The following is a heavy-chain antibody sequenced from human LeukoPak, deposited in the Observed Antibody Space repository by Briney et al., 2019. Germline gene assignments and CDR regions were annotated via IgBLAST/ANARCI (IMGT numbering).Heavy chain of an antibody. D-gene: IGHD3-3*01. V-gene: IGHV4-4*07. CDR3: ARAGYDFWSGDEVGDYFDY. J-gene: IGHJ4*02. CDR2: IYTSGST. Sequence: TSETLSLTCTVSGGSISSYYWSWIRQPAGKGLEWIGRIYTSGSTNYNPSLKSRVTMSVDTFKNQFSLKLSSVTAADTAVYYCARAGYDFWSGDEVGDYFDYWGQGTLVTVSS. CDR1: GGSISSYY.